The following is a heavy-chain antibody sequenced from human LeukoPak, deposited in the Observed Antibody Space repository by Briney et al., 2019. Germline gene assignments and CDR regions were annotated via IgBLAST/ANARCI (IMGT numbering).Heavy chain of an antibody. CDR2: IDHTGTT. CDR3: ARGRVSSSTWHSTYYYYFYMDV. D-gene: IGHD4-11*01. CDR1: DDSITIYY. J-gene: IGHJ6*03. V-gene: IGHV4-59*01. Sequence: SETLSLTCSVSDDSITIYYWTWIRQPPGRGLEWIGYIDHTGTTNYNPSLNSRVTISRDTSKNHFSLQLSSVTAADTAVYFCARGRVSSSTWHSTYYYYFYMDVWGKGTTVTVSS.